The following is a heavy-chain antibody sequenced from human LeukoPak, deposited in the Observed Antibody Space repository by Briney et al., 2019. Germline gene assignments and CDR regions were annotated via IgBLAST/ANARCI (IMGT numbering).Heavy chain of an antibody. Sequence: GGSLRLSCVAYGFTFGSFGMHWVRQAPGKGLDWVAVIAYDGSDENYADSVKGRFTISRDNFKNTLYLQMNSLGPEDTAMYYCARDVMAVAGTLCFDCWGQGALVTVSS. CDR1: GFTFGSFG. J-gene: IGHJ4*02. D-gene: IGHD6-19*01. CDR3: ARDVMAVAGTLCFDC. V-gene: IGHV3-30*04. CDR2: IAYDGSDE.